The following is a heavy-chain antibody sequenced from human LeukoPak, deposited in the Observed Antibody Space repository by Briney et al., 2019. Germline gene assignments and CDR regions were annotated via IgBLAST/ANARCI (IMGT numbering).Heavy chain of an antibody. CDR1: GFTFDDFA. J-gene: IGHJ6*02. CDR3: AKDMVDRLANGMDV. CDR2: ISWNSGRT. Sequence: GGSLRLSCAASGFTFDDFAMHWVRQVPGKGLEWVAGISWNSGRTGYADSVKGRFTISRGNAENSLFLQMDSLRSEDTALYYCAKDMVDRLANGMDVWGRGTPVTVSS. V-gene: IGHV3-9*01. D-gene: IGHD3-22*01.